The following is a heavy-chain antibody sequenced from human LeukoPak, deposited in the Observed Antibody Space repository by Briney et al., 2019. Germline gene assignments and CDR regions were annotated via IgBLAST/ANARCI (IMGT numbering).Heavy chain of an antibody. J-gene: IGHJ4*02. Sequence: PGDSLRFSCVASGFTLSSYSVNWVRQAPGKGLEWVSHISSASGTVYYAESVKGRFTISRDTANNSLYLQMNDLSAEDTAVYYCARDHYGDYFFDFWGQGTLVTVSS. V-gene: IGHV3-48*01. CDR1: GFTLSSYS. D-gene: IGHD4-17*01. CDR2: ISSASGTV. CDR3: ARDHYGDYFFDF.